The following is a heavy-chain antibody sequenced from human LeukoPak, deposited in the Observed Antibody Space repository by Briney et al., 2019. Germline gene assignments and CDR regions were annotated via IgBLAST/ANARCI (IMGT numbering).Heavy chain of an antibody. V-gene: IGHV4-61*09. CDR1: GGSISSGSYD. CDR3: TKGRGI. J-gene: IGHJ4*02. D-gene: IGHD3-10*01. CDR2: IYTSGSS. Sequence: PSETPSLTCTVSGGSISSGSYDWYWIRQPAGKGLEWFGHIYTSGSSNYSPSLKSRATISVDTSKNQCSLKLAPVTAADTAVYYCTKGRGIWGQGSLVTVSS.